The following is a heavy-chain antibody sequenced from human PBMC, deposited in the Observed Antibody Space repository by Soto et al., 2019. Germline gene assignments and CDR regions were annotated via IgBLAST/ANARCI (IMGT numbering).Heavy chain of an antibody. D-gene: IGHD3-10*01. J-gene: IGHJ1*01. Sequence: ASVKVSCKSSGGTFSSYSISWVRQAPGQGLEWMGGIIPIFGTANYAQKFQGRVTITADESTSTAYMELSSLRSEDTAVYYCARAARSTMVRAYSHWGQGTLVTVSS. CDR1: GGTFSSYS. CDR2: IIPIFGTA. V-gene: IGHV1-69*13. CDR3: ARAARSTMVRAYSH.